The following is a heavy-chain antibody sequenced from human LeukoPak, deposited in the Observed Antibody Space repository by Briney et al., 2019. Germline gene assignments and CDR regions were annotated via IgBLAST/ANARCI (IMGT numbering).Heavy chain of an antibody. CDR3: ARGGSYALDAFDF. CDR1: GFTLSRCW. Sequence: GGSLRLSCAASGFTLSRCWMSWVRQAPGKGLEWVANIKQDGSEKYYVDSVRGRFTISRDNAENSLHLQMNSLRAEDTAVFYCARGGSYALDAFDFWGQGTVVTVSS. D-gene: IGHD3-16*01. CDR2: IKQDGSEK. V-gene: IGHV3-7*05. J-gene: IGHJ3*01.